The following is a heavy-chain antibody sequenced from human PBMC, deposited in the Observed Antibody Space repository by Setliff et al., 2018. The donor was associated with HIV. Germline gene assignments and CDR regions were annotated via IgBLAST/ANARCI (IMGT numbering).Heavy chain of an antibody. J-gene: IGHJ6*02. D-gene: IGHD2-15*01. CDR2: IYYSGST. Sequence: KTSETLSLTCTVSGGSITSGTYYWNWIRQHPGKGLEWIGYIYYSGSTYYNPSLKSRITISVDTSKNQFSLTLNSVTAADTAVYYCARDEGVVAATETYYYNCLDVWVQGTTVTVSS. V-gene: IGHV4-31*03. CDR1: GGSITSGTYY. CDR3: ARDEGVVAATETYYYNCLDV.